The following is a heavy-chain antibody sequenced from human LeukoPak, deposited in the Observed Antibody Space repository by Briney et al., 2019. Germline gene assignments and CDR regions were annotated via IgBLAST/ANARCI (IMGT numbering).Heavy chain of an antibody. CDR3: AKAPYYDILTGLDY. D-gene: IGHD3-9*01. CDR1: GFTVSRNY. V-gene: IGHV3-66*01. J-gene: IGHJ4*02. Sequence: GGSLRLSCAASGFTVSRNYMSWVRQAPGKGLERGSVIYSGGSTFYADSVKGRFTISRDNSKNTLYLQMNSLRAEDTAVYYCAKAPYYDILTGLDYWGQGPLVTVSS. CDR2: IYSGGST.